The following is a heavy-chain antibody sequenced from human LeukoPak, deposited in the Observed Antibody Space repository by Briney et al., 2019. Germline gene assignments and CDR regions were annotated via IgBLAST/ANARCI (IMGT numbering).Heavy chain of an antibody. V-gene: IGHV3-23*01. D-gene: IGHD3-10*01. CDR2: ISGSGGST. CDR3: AKDYYASGSYFAAYFQH. Sequence: GGSLRLSCAASGFTSCSYEMNWVRQAPGKGLEWVSAISGSGGSTYYADPVKGRFTISRDNSKNTLYLQMNSLRAEDTAIYYCAKDYYASGSYFAAYFQHWGQGTLVTVSS. J-gene: IGHJ1*01. CDR1: GFTSCSYE.